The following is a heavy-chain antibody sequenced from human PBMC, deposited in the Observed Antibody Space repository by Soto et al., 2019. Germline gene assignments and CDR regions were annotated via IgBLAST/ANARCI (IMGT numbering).Heavy chain of an antibody. V-gene: IGHV3-33*06. CDR1: GFTFSTYG. Sequence: QVQLVESGGGVVQPGRSLRLSCAASGFTFSTYGMHWVRQAPGKGLEWVAVIWYDGSNKDYADSVKGRFTISRDNSKNTLYLQMNRLRAEDTAVYYCAKEALVDTAMDTTGVDSFDIWGQGTMVTVSS. CDR2: IWYDGSNK. J-gene: IGHJ3*02. D-gene: IGHD5-18*01. CDR3: AKEALVDTAMDTTGVDSFDI.